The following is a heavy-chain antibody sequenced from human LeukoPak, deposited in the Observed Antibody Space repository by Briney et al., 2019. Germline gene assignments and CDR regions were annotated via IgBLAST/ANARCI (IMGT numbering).Heavy chain of an antibody. Sequence: PGGSLRLSYAGSGFTVSSSYMSWVRQAPGEGLEWVSAIYAGGSTLYADSVKGRFTISRDNSRNTLYLQMNVLRAEDTAVYFCARDQNDLLLGLDYWGQGTLVSVSS. CDR1: GFTVSSSY. D-gene: IGHD3-10*01. J-gene: IGHJ4*02. CDR3: ARDQNDLLLGLDY. V-gene: IGHV3-53*01. CDR2: IYAGGST.